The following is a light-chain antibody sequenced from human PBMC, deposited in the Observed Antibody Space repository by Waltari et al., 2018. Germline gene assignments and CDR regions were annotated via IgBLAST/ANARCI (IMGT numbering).Light chain of an antibody. CDR2: TAS. Sequence: DIQMTQSPSSLSTSVGDRVTITSRASQGISNSLAWYQQKPGKIPKLLIYTASTLQSGVPSRFSGSGSGTDFTLTISSLQPEDVATYYCQQYNSAPITFGPGTRLEIE. J-gene: IGKJ5*01. V-gene: IGKV1-27*01. CDR1: QGISNS. CDR3: QQYNSAPIT.